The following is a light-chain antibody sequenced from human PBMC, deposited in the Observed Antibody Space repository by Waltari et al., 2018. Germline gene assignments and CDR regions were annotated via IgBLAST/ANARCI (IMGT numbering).Light chain of an antibody. J-gene: IGKJ1*01. Sequence: DIQMTQSPSSLSASVGDRVTITCRASQTISVYLNWYQQNPGEAPKLLIYSTSRLRSGVPSRFSCSGSGTDFTLTISSLQPEDFATYYCQQSYSTPPWTFGQGTKVEIK. CDR3: QQSYSTPPWT. V-gene: IGKV1-39*01. CDR2: STS. CDR1: QTISVY.